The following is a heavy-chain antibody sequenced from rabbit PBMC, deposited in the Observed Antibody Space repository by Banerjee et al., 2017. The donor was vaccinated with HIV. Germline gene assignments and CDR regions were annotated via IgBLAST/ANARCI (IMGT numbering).Heavy chain of an antibody. V-gene: IGHV1S43*01. J-gene: IGHJ4*01. CDR1: GIDFSSSYW. CDR2: IYNGDGST. CDR3: ARQIYVGYAAYGYFNL. Sequence: QQQLEESGGGLVKPGGTLTLTCKASGIDFSSSYWICWVRQAPGKGPEWIACIYNGDGSTYYASWVNGRFTISRSTSLNTVDLKMTSLTAADTATYFCARQIYVGYAAYGYFNLWGPGTLVTVS. D-gene: IGHD6-1*01.